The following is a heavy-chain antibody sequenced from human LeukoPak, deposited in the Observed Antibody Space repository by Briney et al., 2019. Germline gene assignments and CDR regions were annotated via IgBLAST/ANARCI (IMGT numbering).Heavy chain of an antibody. V-gene: IGHV3-21*04. D-gene: IGHD6-19*01. Sequence: GGSLRLSCAASGFTFSSYSMNWGRQAPGKGLEWGSPISSSSSYIYYADSVKGRFTISRDNSKNTLYLQMNSLRAEDTAVYYCAKAPYSSGWRNYYYYYMDVWGKGTTVTVSS. CDR3: AKAPYSSGWRNYYYYYMDV. J-gene: IGHJ6*03. CDR1: GFTFSSYS. CDR2: ISSSSSYI.